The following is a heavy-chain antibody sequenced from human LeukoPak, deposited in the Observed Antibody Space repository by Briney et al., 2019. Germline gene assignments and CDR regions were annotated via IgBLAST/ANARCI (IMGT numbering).Heavy chain of an antibody. CDR1: GFTFRTYA. J-gene: IGHJ4*02. CDR2: ISYDGSNK. V-gene: IGHV3-30-3*01. CDR3: ARDPNYYDSSGNPDY. D-gene: IGHD3-22*01. Sequence: RAGGSLRLSCAASGFTFRTYAMHWVRQAPGKGLEWVAVISYDGSNKLYADSVKGRFTISRDNSKNTLSLQMNSLRAEDTAVYYCARDPNYYDSSGNPDYWGQGTLVTVSS.